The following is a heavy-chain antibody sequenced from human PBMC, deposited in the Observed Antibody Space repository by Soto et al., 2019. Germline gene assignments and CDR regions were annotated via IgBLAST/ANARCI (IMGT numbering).Heavy chain of an antibody. CDR2: MNPNSGNT. J-gene: IGHJ5*02. CDR3: ARGMYYDFWSGPGRLFDP. D-gene: IGHD3-3*01. CDR1: GYTFTSYD. V-gene: IGHV1-8*01. Sequence: GASVKVSCKASGYTFTSYDINWVRQATGQGLEWMGWMNPNSGNTGYAQKFQGRVTMTRNTSISTAYMELSSLRSEDTAVYYCARGMYYDFWSGPGRLFDPWGQGTLVTVSS.